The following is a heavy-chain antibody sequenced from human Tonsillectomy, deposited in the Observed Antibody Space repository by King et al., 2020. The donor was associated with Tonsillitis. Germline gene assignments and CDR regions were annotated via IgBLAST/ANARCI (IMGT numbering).Heavy chain of an antibody. CDR1: GYTFTGYY. J-gene: IGHJ3*02. CDR3: ARDLGYSGYDGAFNI. V-gene: IGHV1-2*02. Sequence: VQLVESGAEVKKPGASVTVSCKASGYTFTGYYIHWVRQAPGQGLEWMGWIHPNSGGTNYAQRFQGRVTMTRDTSIRIAYMELSRLGSDDTAVYYCARDLGYSGYDGAFNIWGQGTMVTVSS. CDR2: IHPNSGGT. D-gene: IGHD5-12*01.